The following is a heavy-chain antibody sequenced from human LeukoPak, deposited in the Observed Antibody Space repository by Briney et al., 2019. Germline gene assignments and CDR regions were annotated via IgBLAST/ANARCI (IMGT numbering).Heavy chain of an antibody. CDR2: ISSSGGST. CDR1: GFTFSSYA. CDR3: AKGGIIPRAFDI. Sequence: GGSLRLSCAASGFTFSSYAMSWVRQAPGKGLEWVSGISSSGGSTFNADSVKGRFTISRDNSKNTLYLQMNSLRAEDAAVYYCAKGGIIPRAFDIWGQGTMVTVSS. V-gene: IGHV3-23*01. D-gene: IGHD1-14*01. J-gene: IGHJ3*02.